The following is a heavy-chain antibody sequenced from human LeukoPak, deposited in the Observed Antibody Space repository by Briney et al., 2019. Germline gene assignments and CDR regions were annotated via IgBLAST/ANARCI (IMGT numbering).Heavy chain of an antibody. V-gene: IGHV3-23*01. Sequence: PGGSLRLSCAASGFSFSNYAMAWVRQAPGKGLEWVSSISGSGDSAYYADSVKGRFTISRDNSKNTLYLQMNSLRAEDTAVYYCGKDRRGYDASHGGYWGQGTLVTVSS. D-gene: IGHD5-12*01. J-gene: IGHJ4*02. CDR3: GKDRRGYDASHGGY. CDR1: GFSFSNYA. CDR2: ISGSGDSA.